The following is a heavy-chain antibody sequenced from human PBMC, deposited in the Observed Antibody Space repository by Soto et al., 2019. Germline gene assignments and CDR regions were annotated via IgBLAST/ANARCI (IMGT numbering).Heavy chain of an antibody. J-gene: IGHJ4*02. D-gene: IGHD1-26*01. CDR3: ARGVSAGVDY. CDR1: GYSFTSLD. CDR2: MQPSTGRT. V-gene: IGHV1-8*01. Sequence: ASVKVSCKASGYSFTSLDINWVRQTAGQGLEWMGWMQPSTGRTGYAQKFQGRVTVTRDTSINTAYMELTTLTSDDTAFYYCARGVSAGVDYWGQGTLVTVSS.